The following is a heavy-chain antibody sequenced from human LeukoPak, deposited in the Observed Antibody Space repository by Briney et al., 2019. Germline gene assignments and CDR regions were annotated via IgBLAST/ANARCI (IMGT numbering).Heavy chain of an antibody. Sequence: GGSLRLSCAASGFTFSSYAMSWVRQAPGKGLEWVSAISGSGGSTYYADSVKGRFTISRDNAKNSLYLQMNSLRAEDTAVYYCVPMIVVLGDYWGQGTLVTVSS. D-gene: IGHD3-22*01. CDR2: ISGSGGST. CDR1: GFTFSSYA. J-gene: IGHJ4*02. V-gene: IGHV3-23*01. CDR3: VPMIVVLGDY.